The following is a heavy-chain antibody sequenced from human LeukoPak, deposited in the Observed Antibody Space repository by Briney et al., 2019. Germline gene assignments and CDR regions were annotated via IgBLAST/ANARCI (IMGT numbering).Heavy chain of an antibody. CDR2: IYYSGST. J-gene: IGHJ1*01. CDR1: GGSISSSSYY. D-gene: IGHD2/OR15-2a*01. CDR3: ARVRGTFETD. V-gene: IGHV4-39*07. Sequence: SETLSLTCTVSGGSISSSSYYWGWIRQPPGKGLEWIGSIYYSGSTYYNPSLKSRVTISVDTSKNQFSLKLSSVTAADTAIYYCARVRGTFETDWGQGTLVTVSS.